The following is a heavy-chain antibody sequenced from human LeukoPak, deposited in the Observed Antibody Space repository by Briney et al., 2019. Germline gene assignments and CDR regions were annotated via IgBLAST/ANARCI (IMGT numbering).Heavy chain of an antibody. V-gene: IGHV3-23*01. Sequence: PGGSLRLSCAASGFTFSSYAMSWVCQAPGKGLEWVSAISGSGGSTNYADSVKGRFTISRDNSKKTLYLQMNSLRAEDTAVYYCAKDWFPRAAARNFDYWGQGTLVTVSS. CDR2: ISGSGGST. J-gene: IGHJ4*02. CDR1: GFTFSSYA. D-gene: IGHD6-13*01. CDR3: AKDWFPRAAARNFDY.